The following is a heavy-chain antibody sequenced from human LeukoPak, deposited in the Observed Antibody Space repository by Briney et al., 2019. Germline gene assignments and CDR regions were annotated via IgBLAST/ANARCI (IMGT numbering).Heavy chain of an antibody. CDR1: GFTFSSYG. Sequence: GGSQRLSCAASGFTFSSYGMHWVRQAPGKGLEWVAVISYDGSNKYYADSVKGRFTISRDNSKNTLYLQMNSLRAEDTAVYYCAKEVRRAYYGSGRRLDYWGQGTLVTVSS. CDR3: AKEVRRAYYGSGRRLDY. D-gene: IGHD3-10*01. J-gene: IGHJ4*02. CDR2: ISYDGSNK. V-gene: IGHV3-30*18.